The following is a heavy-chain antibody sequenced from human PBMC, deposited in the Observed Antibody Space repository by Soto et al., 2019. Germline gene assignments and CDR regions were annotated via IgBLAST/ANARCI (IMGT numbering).Heavy chain of an antibody. D-gene: IGHD3-16*01. V-gene: IGHV2-5*02. Sequence: QITLKESGPTLVKPTQTLTLTCTSSGFSLSTSGVGVGWIRQPPGKALAWLALIYWDDDKRSSPYLKSRLTITKDTSNNQVGLTMTNMDPVDTATYYCAHSGVGGLPYSFDYWGQGTLVTVSS. CDR2: IYWDDDK. CDR1: GFSLSTSGVG. J-gene: IGHJ4*02. CDR3: AHSGVGGLPYSFDY.